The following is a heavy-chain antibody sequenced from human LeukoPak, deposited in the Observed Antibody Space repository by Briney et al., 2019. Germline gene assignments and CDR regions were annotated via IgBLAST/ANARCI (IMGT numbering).Heavy chain of an antibody. CDR3: ARAPMVRRQPNYYFDY. Sequence: ASVKVSCKASGYTFTSYDINWVRQATGQGLEWMGWMNPNSGNTGYAQKFRGRVTMTRNTSISTAYMELSSLRSEDTAVYYCARAPMVRRQPNYYFDYWGQGTLVTVSS. J-gene: IGHJ4*02. CDR2: MNPNSGNT. D-gene: IGHD3-10*01. V-gene: IGHV1-8*01. CDR1: GYTFTSYD.